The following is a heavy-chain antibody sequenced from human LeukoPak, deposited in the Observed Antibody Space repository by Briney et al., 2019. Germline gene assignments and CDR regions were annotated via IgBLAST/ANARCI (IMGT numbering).Heavy chain of an antibody. V-gene: IGHV4-59*10. CDR1: GGSFSGYY. Sequence: SETLSLTCAVYGGSFSGYYWSWIRQPAGKGLEWIGRIYTSGSTNYNPSLKSRVTISVDTSKNQFSLKLSSVTAADTAVYYCATVAAAGRIDYWGQGTLVTVSS. J-gene: IGHJ4*02. CDR3: ATVAAAGRIDY. CDR2: IYTSGST. D-gene: IGHD6-13*01.